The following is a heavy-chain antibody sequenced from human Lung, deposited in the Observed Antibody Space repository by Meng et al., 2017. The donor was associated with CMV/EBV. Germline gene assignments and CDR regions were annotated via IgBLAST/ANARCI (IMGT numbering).Heavy chain of an antibody. CDR3: ARRRRAVAGFDP. CDR1: GYTFTSYG. V-gene: IGHV1-18*01. CDR2: ISAYNGNT. J-gene: IGHJ5*02. Sequence: AXVXVSXXASGYTFTSYGISWVRQAPGQGLERMGWISAYNGNTNYAQKLQGRVIMTTDTSTSTAYMEMRRLRSDDTAVYYCARRRRAVAGFDPWGQGTLVTVSS. D-gene: IGHD6-19*01.